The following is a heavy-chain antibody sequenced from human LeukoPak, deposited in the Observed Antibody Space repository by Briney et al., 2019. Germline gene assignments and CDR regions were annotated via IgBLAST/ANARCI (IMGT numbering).Heavy chain of an antibody. CDR1: GGTFSSYA. D-gene: IGHD4-17*01. J-gene: IGHJ4*02. V-gene: IGHV1-69*04. CDR3: ASSDPQMSTVTSDY. CDR2: IIPILGIA. Sequence: SVKVSCKASGGTFSSYAISWVRQAPGQGLEWMGRIIPILGIANYAQKFQGRVTITADKSTSTAYMELSSLRSEDTAVYYCASSDPQMSTVTSDYWGQGTLVTVSS.